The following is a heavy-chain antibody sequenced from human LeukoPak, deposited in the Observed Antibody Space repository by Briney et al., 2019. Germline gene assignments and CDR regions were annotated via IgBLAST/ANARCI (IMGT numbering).Heavy chain of an antibody. CDR3: AGRRGYSGYAMYDY. V-gene: IGHV4-39*01. CDR1: GGSISSSSYY. J-gene: IGHJ4*02. Sequence: SETLSLTCTVSGGSISSSSYYWGWIRQPPWKGLEWFGSIYSSGSTYYNPSLKSRVTISVATSKNQFSLKLSSVTAADTAVYYCAGRRGYSGYAMYDYWGQGTLVTVSS. D-gene: IGHD5-12*01. CDR2: IYSSGST.